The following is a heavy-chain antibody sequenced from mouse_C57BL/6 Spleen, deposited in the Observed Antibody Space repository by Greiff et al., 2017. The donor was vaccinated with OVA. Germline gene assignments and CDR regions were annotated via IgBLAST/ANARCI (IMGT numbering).Heavy chain of an antibody. Sequence: VKLKESGPELVKPGASVKIPCKASGYTFTDYYMDWVQQSHGKSLEWIGDISPNNGGDIYNQKFKGKATLTVDKSSSTAYMEIRILTSEDTAVYYCASGEYYGSCYWYFDVWGTGTTVTVSS. CDR3: ASGEYYGSCYWYFDV. CDR1: GYTFTDYY. V-gene: IGHV1-18*01. J-gene: IGHJ1*03. CDR2: ISPNNGGD. D-gene: IGHD1-1*01.